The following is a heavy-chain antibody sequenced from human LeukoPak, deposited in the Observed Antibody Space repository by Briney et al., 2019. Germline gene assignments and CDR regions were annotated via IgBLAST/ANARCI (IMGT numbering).Heavy chain of an antibody. V-gene: IGHV3-11*06. J-gene: IGHJ5*02. Sequence: GGSLRLSCVASPFTFSDYYMSWIRQAPGKGLEWVSYISSSSDYTNYADSVRGRFTISRDNAKNSLYLQMNSLRAEDTADYYCARPTNSSSSAPGWFDPWGQGTLITVSS. CDR3: ARPTNSSSSAPGWFDP. CDR1: PFTFSDYY. CDR2: ISSSSDYT. D-gene: IGHD6-13*01.